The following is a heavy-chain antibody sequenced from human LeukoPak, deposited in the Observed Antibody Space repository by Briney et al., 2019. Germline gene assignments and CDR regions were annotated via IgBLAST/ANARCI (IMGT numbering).Heavy chain of an antibody. CDR2: IYYSGST. CDR3: ARDFWSGYYHWVDP. Sequence: PSESLSLTCTVSGDSISSYYWSWIRQPPGKGLEWIGYIYYSGSTNYNPSLKSRVIISVDTSKNQFSLKLSSVTAADTAVYYCARDFWSGYYHWVDPWGQGILVPVSS. CDR1: GDSISSYY. V-gene: IGHV4-59*01. D-gene: IGHD3-3*01. J-gene: IGHJ5*02.